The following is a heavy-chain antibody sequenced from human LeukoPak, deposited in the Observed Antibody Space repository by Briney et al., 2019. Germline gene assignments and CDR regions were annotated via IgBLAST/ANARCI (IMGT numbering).Heavy chain of an antibody. D-gene: IGHD6-13*01. CDR2: IYYSGST. V-gene: IGHV4-59*01. CDR1: GGSLSSYY. J-gene: IGHJ4*02. Sequence: SETLSLTCTVSGGSLSSYYWSWIRQPPGKGLEWIGYIYYSGSTNYNPSLKSRVTISVDTSKNQFSLKLSSVTAADTAVYYCARPSSSSWYYFDYWGQGTLVTVSS. CDR3: ARPSSSSWYYFDY.